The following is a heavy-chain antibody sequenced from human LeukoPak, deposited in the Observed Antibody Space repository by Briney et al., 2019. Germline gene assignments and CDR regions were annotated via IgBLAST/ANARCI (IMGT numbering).Heavy chain of an antibody. V-gene: IGHV3-23*01. J-gene: IGHJ4*02. D-gene: IGHD6-13*01. CDR1: GFTFSSYA. CDR3: AKVQYTSSWYLWDY. Sequence: GGSLRLSCAASGFTFSSYAISWVRQAPGKGLEWVSAISGSGGSTYNADSVKGRFTISRDNSKNTLFLQMNSLRAEHTAVYYCAKVQYTSSWYLWDYWGQGTLVTVSS. CDR2: ISGSGGST.